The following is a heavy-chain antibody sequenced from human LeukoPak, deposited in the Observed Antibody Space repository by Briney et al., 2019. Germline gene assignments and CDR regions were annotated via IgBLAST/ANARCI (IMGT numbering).Heavy chain of an antibody. CDR1: GFTFSSYA. CDR3: ARDLPYYGDPREGDY. V-gene: IGHV3-30-3*01. CDR2: ISYDGSNK. J-gene: IGHJ4*02. D-gene: IGHD4-17*01. Sequence: PGGSLRLSCAASGFTFSSYAMHWVRQAPGKGLEWVAVISYDGSNKYYADSVKGRFTISRDNSKNTLYLQMNSLRAEDTAVYYCARDLPYYGDPREGDYWGQGTLVTVSS.